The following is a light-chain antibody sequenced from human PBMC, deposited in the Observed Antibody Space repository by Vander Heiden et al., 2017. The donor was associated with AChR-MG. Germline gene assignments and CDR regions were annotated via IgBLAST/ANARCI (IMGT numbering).Light chain of an antibody. J-gene: IGKJ4*01. CDR3: QQYYSTPLT. V-gene: IGKV4-1*01. CDR2: WAS. Sequence: DIVMTTSPDSLAVSLSERATISCKSSQSVLYSSNNKNYLAWYQQKPGQPPKLLIYWASTRESGVPDRFSGSGSGTDFTLTISSLQAEDVAVYYCQQYYSTPLTFGGGTKVEIK. CDR1: QSVLYSSNNKNY.